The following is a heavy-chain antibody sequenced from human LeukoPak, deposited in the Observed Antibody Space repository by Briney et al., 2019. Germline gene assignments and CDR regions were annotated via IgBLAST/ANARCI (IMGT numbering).Heavy chain of an antibody. D-gene: IGHD7-27*01. Sequence: ASVKVSCKVSGYTLTELSMHWVRQAPGKGLEWMGGFDPEDGETIYAQKFQGRATMTEDTTTDTAYMELSSLRSEDTAVYYCATGPGEAGDAFDIWGQGTMVTVSS. V-gene: IGHV1-24*01. CDR3: ATGPGEAGDAFDI. CDR1: GYTLTELS. J-gene: IGHJ3*02. CDR2: FDPEDGET.